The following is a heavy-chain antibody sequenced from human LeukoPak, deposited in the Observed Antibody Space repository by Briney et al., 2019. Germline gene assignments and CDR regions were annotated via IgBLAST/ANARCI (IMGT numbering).Heavy chain of an antibody. CDR3: ARRGIAARPNYYYYYMDV. J-gene: IGHJ6*03. V-gene: IGHV5-51*01. CDR2: IYPGDSDT. Sequence: AGESLKISCKGSGYSFTSYWIGWVRPMPGKGLEWMGIIYPGDSDTRYSPSFQGQVTISADKSISTAYLQWSSLKASDTAMYYCARRGIAARPNYYYYYMDVWGKGTTVTVSS. CDR1: GYSFTSYW. D-gene: IGHD6-6*01.